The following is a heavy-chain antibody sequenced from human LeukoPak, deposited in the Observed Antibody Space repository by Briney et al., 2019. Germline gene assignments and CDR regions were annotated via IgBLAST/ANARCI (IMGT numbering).Heavy chain of an antibody. D-gene: IGHD1-26*01. V-gene: IGHV4-38-2*01. CDR2: IYQSGST. CDR3: GGAWYRGRDPNYNYFEY. J-gene: IGHJ4*01. Sequence: SETLSLTCVVSGYSISSGYYWGWIRQPPGKGLEWIGSIYQSGSTYYNPSLKSRVTILVDTSKNQFSLKLRSVTAADTAVYYWGGAWYRGRDPNYNYFEYLGQGGPVTVSS. CDR1: GYSISSGYY.